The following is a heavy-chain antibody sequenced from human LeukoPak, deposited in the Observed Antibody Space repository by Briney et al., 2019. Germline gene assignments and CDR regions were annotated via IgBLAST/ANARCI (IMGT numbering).Heavy chain of an antibody. CDR1: GFSVSNNY. D-gene: IGHD4-17*01. CDR3: ARGQSGDPAFDI. J-gene: IGHJ3*02. CDR2: IYSGGTT. V-gene: IGHV3-53*01. Sequence: GGSLRLSCEASGFSVSNNYMTWVRQAPWKGLEWVSVIYSGGTTYYGDSVEGRFTISRDNSRNTLNLQMNSLRAEDTAVYFCARGQSGDPAFDIWGQGTMVTVSS.